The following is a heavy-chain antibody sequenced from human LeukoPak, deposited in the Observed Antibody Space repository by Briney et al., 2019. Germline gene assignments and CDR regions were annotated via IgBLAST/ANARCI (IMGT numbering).Heavy chain of an antibody. J-gene: IGHJ4*02. CDR2: IWYDGSNK. CDR1: GFTFSSYG. Sequence: PGGPLRLSCAASGFTFSSYGMHWVRQAPGKGLEWVAVIWYDGSNKYYADSVKGRFTISRDNSKNTLYLQMNSLRAEDTAVYYCARDPTYCTNGVCYLFDYWGQGTLVTVSS. V-gene: IGHV3-33*01. CDR3: ARDPTYCTNGVCYLFDY. D-gene: IGHD2-8*01.